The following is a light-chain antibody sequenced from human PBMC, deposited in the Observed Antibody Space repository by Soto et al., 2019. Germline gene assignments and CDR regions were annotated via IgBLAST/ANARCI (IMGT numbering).Light chain of an antibody. CDR3: QQYNNWPMYT. CDR2: GAS. Sequence: EIVMTQSPATLSVSQGERATLSCRASQGVSSNLAWYQQKPGQAPRLLIYGASTRATGIPARFSGSGSWTEFTLTISSLQSEDFAVYYCQQYNNWPMYTFGQGTKLEIK. V-gene: IGKV3-15*01. CDR1: QGVSSN. J-gene: IGKJ2*01.